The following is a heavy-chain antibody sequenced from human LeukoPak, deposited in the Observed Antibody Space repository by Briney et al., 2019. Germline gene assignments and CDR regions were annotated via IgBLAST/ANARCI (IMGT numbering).Heavy chain of an antibody. CDR2: IIPIFGTA. D-gene: IGHD3-10*01. J-gene: IGHJ4*02. Sequence: SVKVSCKASGGTFSSYAISWVRQAPGQGLGWMGGIIPIFGTANYAQKFQGRVTITADESTSTAYMELSSLRSEDTAVYYCARVPLRSGSYRPLDYWGQGTLVTVSS. CDR1: GGTFSSYA. CDR3: ARVPLRSGSYRPLDY. V-gene: IGHV1-69*13.